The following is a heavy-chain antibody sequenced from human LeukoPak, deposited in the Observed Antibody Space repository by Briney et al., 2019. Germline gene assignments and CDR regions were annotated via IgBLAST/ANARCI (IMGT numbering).Heavy chain of an antibody. J-gene: IGHJ4*02. CDR1: GFTFSDYY. V-gene: IGHV3-11*01. CDR3: AKDRVWATSPRTIDY. D-gene: IGHD5-12*01. Sequence: GGSLRLSCAASGFTFSDYYMSWIRQAPGKGLEWVSYISSSGSTIYYADSVKGRFTISRDNAKNSLYLQMNSLRAEDTAIYYCAKDRVWATSPRTIDYWGQGTLVTVSS. CDR2: ISSSGSTI.